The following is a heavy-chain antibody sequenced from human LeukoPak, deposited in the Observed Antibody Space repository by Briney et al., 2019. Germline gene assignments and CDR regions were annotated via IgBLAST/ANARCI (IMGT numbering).Heavy chain of an antibody. CDR2: ISGRGGST. V-gene: IGHV3-23*01. D-gene: IGHD3-16*02. CDR3: ATTTPYDYVRGSYRFDY. Sequence: PGRTLRLSCAASGFTFRSYATSWVSHAPGKGLEWVLVISGRGGSTYYADSVKGRFTFSRDNRKNTLYLKMNRLRAEDTPVYNCATTTPYDYVRGSYRFDYWGQGTLVTVSS. J-gene: IGHJ4*02. CDR1: GFTFRSYA.